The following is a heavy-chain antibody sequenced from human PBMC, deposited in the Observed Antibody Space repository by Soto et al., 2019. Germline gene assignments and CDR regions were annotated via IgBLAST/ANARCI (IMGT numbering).Heavy chain of an antibody. CDR1: GFTFSSYS. V-gene: IGHV3-21*01. CDR3: ARDVRAAAEPFLGHVRYFDY. J-gene: IGHJ4*03. CDR2: ISSSSSYI. Sequence: NPVGSLRLSCAASGFTFSSYSMNWVRQAPGKGLEWVSSISSSSSYIYYADSVKGRFTISRDNAKNSLYLQMNSLRAEDTAVYYCARDVRAAAEPFLGHVRYFDYWGKGHRSPAPQ. D-gene: IGHD6-13*01.